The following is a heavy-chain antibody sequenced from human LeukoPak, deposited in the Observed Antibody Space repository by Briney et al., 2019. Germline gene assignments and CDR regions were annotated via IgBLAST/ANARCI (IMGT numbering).Heavy chain of an antibody. CDR3: AREGDYGDYNY. V-gene: IGHV1-69*04. CDR2: IIPILSIT. CDR1: GGTFNYNA. D-gene: IGHD4-17*01. Sequence: SVKVSCKASGGTFNYNAISWVRQAPGQGLEWMGRIIPILSITNYAQKFQGRVTITADKSTSTAYMELSSLRSEDTAVYYCAREGDYGDYNYWGQGTLVTVSS. J-gene: IGHJ4*02.